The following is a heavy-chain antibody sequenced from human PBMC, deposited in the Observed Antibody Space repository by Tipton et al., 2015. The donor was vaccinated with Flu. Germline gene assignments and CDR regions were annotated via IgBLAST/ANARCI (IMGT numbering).Heavy chain of an antibody. CDR3: ARDGFDIIGYRAGDAFDI. Sequence: TLSLTCTVSGGSISSGSYYWSWIRQPAGKGLEWIGSIYTSGSTNYNPSLKSRVTISVDTSKNQFSLKLSSVTAADTPVYYCARDGFDIIGYRAGDAFDIWGQGTMFTVSS. CDR1: GGSISSGSYY. D-gene: IGHD3-22*01. CDR2: IYTSGST. V-gene: IGHV4-61*02. J-gene: IGHJ3*02.